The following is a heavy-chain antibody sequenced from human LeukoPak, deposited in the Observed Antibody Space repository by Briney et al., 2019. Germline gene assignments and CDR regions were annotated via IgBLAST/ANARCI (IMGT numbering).Heavy chain of an antibody. CDR3: AGEGAQIVATTLHYYYGMDV. CDR2: INPSGGST. J-gene: IGHJ6*02. CDR1: GYTFTSYY. Sequence: ASVKVSCKASGYTFTSYYMHWVRQAPGQGLEWMGIINPSGGSTSYAQKFQGRVTMTRDTSTSTVYMELSSLRSEDTAVYYCAGEGAQIVATTLHYYYGMDVWGQGTTVTVSS. V-gene: IGHV1-46*03. D-gene: IGHD5-12*01.